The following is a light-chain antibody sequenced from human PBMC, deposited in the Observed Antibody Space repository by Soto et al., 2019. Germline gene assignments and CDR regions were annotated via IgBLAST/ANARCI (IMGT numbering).Light chain of an antibody. CDR1: AFNIGKNA. Sequence: QSVLTQPPSVSEAPRQRATISCSGNAFNIGKNAVNWYQQFPGKAPKLLISYDDLKPSGVSDRFSGSRSGTSAYLAISGRQSEDEADYYCAAWDDSLNALVFGGGTKLTVL. J-gene: IGLJ3*02. CDR2: YDD. V-gene: IGLV1-36*01. CDR3: AAWDDSLNALV.